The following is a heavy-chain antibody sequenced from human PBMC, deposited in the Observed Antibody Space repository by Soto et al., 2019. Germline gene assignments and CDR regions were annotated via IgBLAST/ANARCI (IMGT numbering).Heavy chain of an antibody. V-gene: IGHV5-51*01. J-gene: IGHJ3*02. CDR3: ARDREASIIGPNDAFDI. Sequence: GASLKISCKGSGYSFTSYWIGWVRQMPGKGLEWMGIIYPGDSDTRYSPSFQGQVTISADTSTSTAYMELRSLRSDDTAVYYCARDREASIIGPNDAFDIWGQGTMVTVSS. CDR1: GYSFTSYW. CDR2: IYPGDSDT. D-gene: IGHD1-26*01.